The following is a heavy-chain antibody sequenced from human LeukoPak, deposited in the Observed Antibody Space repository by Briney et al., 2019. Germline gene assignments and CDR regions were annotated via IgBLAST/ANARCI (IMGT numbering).Heavy chain of an antibody. CDR3: ARVVGGSYYTFDY. J-gene: IGHJ4*02. D-gene: IGHD1-26*01. Sequence: ASVKVSCKASGYTFTSYGIRWVRQAPGQGLEWMGWISAYNGNTNYAQKLQGRVTMTTDTSTSTVYMELRSLRSDDSAVYYCARVVGGSYYTFDYWGQGTLVTVSS. CDR2: ISAYNGNT. V-gene: IGHV1-18*01. CDR1: GYTFTSYG.